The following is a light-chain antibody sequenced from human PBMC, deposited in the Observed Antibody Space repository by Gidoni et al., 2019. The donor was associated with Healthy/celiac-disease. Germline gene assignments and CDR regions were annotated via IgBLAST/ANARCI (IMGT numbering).Light chain of an antibody. CDR1: QSISSY. CDR3: QQSYSTPYT. J-gene: IGKJ2*01. V-gene: IGKV1-39*01. Sequence: DIQLTQSPSYLSAAAGDIVTITCRASQSISSYVNWYQQKPGKAPKLLIYAATSLQSGVPSRFSGSGSGPYFTLTISSLQPEDFATYYCQQSYSTPYTFGQGTKLEIK. CDR2: AAT.